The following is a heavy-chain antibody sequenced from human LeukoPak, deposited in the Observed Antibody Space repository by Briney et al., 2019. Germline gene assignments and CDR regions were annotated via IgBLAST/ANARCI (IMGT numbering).Heavy chain of an antibody. CDR2: IYHSGST. CDR1: GGSISSSNW. CDR3: ARGNSSSWYGDYYYGMDV. V-gene: IGHV4-4*02. D-gene: IGHD6-13*01. J-gene: IGHJ6*02. Sequence: PSGTLSLTCAVSGGSISSSNWWSWVRQPPGKGLEWIGEIYHSGSTNYNPSLKSRVTISVDKSKNQFSLKLSSVTAADTAVYYCARGNSSSWYGDYYYGMDVWGQGTTVTVSS.